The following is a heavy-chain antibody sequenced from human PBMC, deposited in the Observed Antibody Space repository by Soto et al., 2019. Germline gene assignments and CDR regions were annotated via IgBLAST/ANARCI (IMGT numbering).Heavy chain of an antibody. CDR2: IWYDGSNK. D-gene: IGHD2-2*01. Sequence: HPGGSLRLSCAASGFTFSSYDMHWVRQAPGKGLEWVAVIWYDGSNKSYADSVKGRFTISRDNSKNTLYLQMNSLRAEDTAVYYCAVIYCSSTSCPDDDFDYWGQGTLVTVSS. CDR3: AVIYCSSTSCPDDDFDY. J-gene: IGHJ4*02. CDR1: GFTFSSYD. V-gene: IGHV3-33*01.